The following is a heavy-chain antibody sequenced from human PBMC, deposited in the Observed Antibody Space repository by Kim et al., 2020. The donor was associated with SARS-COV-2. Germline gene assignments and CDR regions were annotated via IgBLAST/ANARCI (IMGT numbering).Heavy chain of an antibody. Sequence: GGSLRLSCAASGFILSDHYMDWFRWAPGKGLEWVGRSRNKVNSYSTEYAASVNGRFSIPRDDSENSLYLQMNSLNTEETAVYFCVRGVWSNYRPRATYDMDVWGHGSTVAVSS. CDR2: SRNKVNSYST. J-gene: IGHJ6*02. V-gene: IGHV3-72*01. CDR1: GFILSDHY. D-gene: IGHD3-16*02. CDR3: VRGVWSNYRPRATYDMDV.